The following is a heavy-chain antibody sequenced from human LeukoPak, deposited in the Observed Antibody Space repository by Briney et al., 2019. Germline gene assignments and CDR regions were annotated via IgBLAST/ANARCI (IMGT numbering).Heavy chain of an antibody. J-gene: IGHJ6*03. CDR1: GGTISSYY. CDR2: IYYSGST. D-gene: IGHD3-22*01. CDR3: ASYSSGYSHYYYYVDV. Sequence: SETLSLTCTVSGGTISSYYWSWLRQPPGKGLEWIGYIYYSGSTNYNHSLKSRVTISVDTSKNQCSLKLSSVTAADTAVYYCASYSSGYSHYYYYVDVWGKGTTVTVSS. V-gene: IGHV4-59*01.